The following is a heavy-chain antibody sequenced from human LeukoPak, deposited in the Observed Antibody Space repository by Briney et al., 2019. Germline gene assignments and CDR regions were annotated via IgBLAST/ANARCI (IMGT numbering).Heavy chain of an antibody. J-gene: IGHJ4*02. Sequence: GGSLRLSCAASGFTFSNDGMSWVRQAPGKRPEWISYINSRSSDIHYADSVRGRFTIYRDNVKNSLFLQMNSLRAEDTAVYYCASRSAYTYGKTGYFDYWGQGTLVTVSS. CDR3: ASRSAYTYGKTGYFDY. CDR1: GFTFSNDG. V-gene: IGHV3-48*01. D-gene: IGHD5-18*01. CDR2: INSRSSDI.